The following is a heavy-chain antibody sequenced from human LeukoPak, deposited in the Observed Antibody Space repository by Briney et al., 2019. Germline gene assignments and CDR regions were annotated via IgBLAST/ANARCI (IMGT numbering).Heavy chain of an antibody. CDR1: GGSISSYS. D-gene: IGHD3-10*01. CDR3: AGALRFGELYH. V-gene: IGHV4-4*07. J-gene: IGHJ5*02. Sequence: KASATLSLTCAVAGGSISSYSWSWIRQPAGKGLEWIGHIYTSGSTNYNPSLKSRVNMSVDTSKNQFSLNLSSVTAADTAVYYCAGALRFGELYHWGQGTLVTVSS. CDR2: IYTSGST.